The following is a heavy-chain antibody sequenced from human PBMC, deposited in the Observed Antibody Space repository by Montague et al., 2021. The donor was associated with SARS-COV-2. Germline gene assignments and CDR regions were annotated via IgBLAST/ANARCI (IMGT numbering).Heavy chain of an antibody. CDR3: ARVAKLAAAGLWWFDP. Sequence: SLSLSCSASGFTFSDYYMSWIRQAPGKGLEWISYISSSGSTIYYADSVKGRFTISRDNAKNPLYLQMNSLRAEDTAVYYCARVAKLAAAGLWWFDPWGQGTLVTVSS. V-gene: IGHV3-11*01. D-gene: IGHD6-13*01. CDR1: GFTFSDYY. CDR2: ISSSGSTI. J-gene: IGHJ5*02.